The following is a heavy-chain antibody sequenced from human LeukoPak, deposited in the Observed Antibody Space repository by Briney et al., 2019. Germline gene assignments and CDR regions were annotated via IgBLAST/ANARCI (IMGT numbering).Heavy chain of an antibody. CDR2: IHASGRP. CDR1: GGSLSGYY. CDR3: ARGEDYYKCGNY. V-gene: IGHV4-34*01. Sequence: PSETLSLTCGVYGGSLSGYYSTWIRHPPRKGLECIGEIHASGRPYYTPSLESRVTMSLDTSENQFSLKMSSVTAADTAIYYCARGEDYYKCGNYWGQGTLVTVSS. J-gene: IGHJ4*02. D-gene: IGHD3-22*01.